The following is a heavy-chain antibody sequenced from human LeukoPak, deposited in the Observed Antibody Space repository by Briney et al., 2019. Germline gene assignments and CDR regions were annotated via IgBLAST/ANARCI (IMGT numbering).Heavy chain of an antibody. Sequence: SETLSLTCTVSGGSIGTYYWSWIRQPPGKGLEWIGYVYYSGSTNYHPSLKSRVTISVDTSKTQFSLKLSSVTAADTAVYYCARFGDDYGDFWGQGTLVTVSS. D-gene: IGHD5-24*01. CDR1: GGSIGTYY. CDR2: VYYSGST. V-gene: IGHV4-59*01. J-gene: IGHJ4*02. CDR3: ARFGDDYGDF.